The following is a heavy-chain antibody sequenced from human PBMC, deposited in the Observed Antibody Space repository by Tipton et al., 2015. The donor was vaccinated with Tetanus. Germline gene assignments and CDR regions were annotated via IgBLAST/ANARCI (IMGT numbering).Heavy chain of an antibody. CDR2: VYSSGST. V-gene: IGHV4-4*07. D-gene: IGHD1-26*01. J-gene: IGHJ6*02. Sequence: TLSLTCTVSGGSLNTFYWNWIRQPAGKGLERIGRVYSSGSTNYNPSLKSRVTMSIDASKNQFSLELTSVTAADTAVYYCARDFRERSGTYYSYYYTMDVWGQGTTVTVSS. CDR3: ARDFRERSGTYYSYYYTMDV. CDR1: GGSLNTFY.